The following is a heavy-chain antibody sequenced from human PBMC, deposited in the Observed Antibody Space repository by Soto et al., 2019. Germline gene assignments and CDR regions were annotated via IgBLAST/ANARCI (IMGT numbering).Heavy chain of an antibody. D-gene: IGHD6-13*01. V-gene: IGHV4-59*12. CDR3: AREVAAAGKYYYYGMDV. Sequence: SETLSLTCTVSGGSISSYFWSWIRQPPGKGLEWIGYIYYSGSTYYNPSLKSRVTISVDTSKNQFSLKLSSVTAADTAVYYCAREVAAAGKYYYYGMDVWGQGT. J-gene: IGHJ6*02. CDR2: IYYSGST. CDR1: GGSISSYF.